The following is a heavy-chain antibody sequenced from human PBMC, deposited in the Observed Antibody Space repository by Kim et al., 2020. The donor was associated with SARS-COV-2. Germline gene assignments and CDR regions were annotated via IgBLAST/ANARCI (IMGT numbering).Heavy chain of an antibody. CDR2: IYYSGST. D-gene: IGHD3-3*01. V-gene: IGHV4-59*08. Sequence: SETLSLTCTVSGGSISSYYWSWIRQPPGKGLEWIGYIYYSGSTNYNPSLKSRVTISVDTSKNQFSLKLSSVTAADTAVYYCARLDYDFWSGYPSGVFDYWGQGTLVTVSS. CDR3: ARLDYDFWSGYPSGVFDY. CDR1: GGSISSYY. J-gene: IGHJ4*02.